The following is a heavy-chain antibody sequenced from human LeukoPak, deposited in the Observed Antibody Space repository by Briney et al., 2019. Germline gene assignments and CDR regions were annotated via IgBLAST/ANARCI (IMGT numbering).Heavy chain of an antibody. J-gene: IGHJ3*02. CDR3: ARDYYYDSSGGSGAFDI. CDR1: GFTVSSNY. V-gene: IGHV3-66*02. Sequence: GGSLRLSCAASGFTVSSNYMSWVRQAPGKGLEWVSVICSGGSTYYADSVKGRFTISRDNSKNTLYLQMNSLRAEDTAVYYCARDYYYDSSGGSGAFDIWGQGTMVTVSS. D-gene: IGHD3-22*01. CDR2: ICSGGST.